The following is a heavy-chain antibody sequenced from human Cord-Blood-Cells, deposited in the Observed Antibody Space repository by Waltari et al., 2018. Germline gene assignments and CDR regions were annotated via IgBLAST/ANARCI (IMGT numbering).Heavy chain of an antibody. CDR2: IGDDGSNK. J-gene: IGHJ4*02. D-gene: IGHD6-19*01. CDR1: GFTFSSYG. Sequence: QVQLVESGGGVVQPGRSLRLSCAASGFTFSSYGMHWVRQAPGKGLGWVAGIGDDGSNKYYADSVKGRFTISRDNSKNTLYLQMNSLRAEDTAVYYCARAVAGMNFFDYWGQGTLVTVSS. V-gene: IGHV3-33*01. CDR3: ARAVAGMNFFDY.